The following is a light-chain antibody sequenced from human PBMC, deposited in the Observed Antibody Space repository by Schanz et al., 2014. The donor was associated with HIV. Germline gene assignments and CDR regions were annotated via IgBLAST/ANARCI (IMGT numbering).Light chain of an antibody. CDR3: CSYAGDYSFYV. J-gene: IGLJ1*01. V-gene: IGLV2-14*03. CDR1: SGDVGRYNY. Sequence: QSALTQPASVSGSLGQSITISCTGTSGDVGRYNYVSWHQQPPGQAPKLLIYDVTYRPSGISNRFSGSKSGYTASLTISGLQAEDEADYYCCSYAGDYSFYVFGTGTKVTVL. CDR2: DVT.